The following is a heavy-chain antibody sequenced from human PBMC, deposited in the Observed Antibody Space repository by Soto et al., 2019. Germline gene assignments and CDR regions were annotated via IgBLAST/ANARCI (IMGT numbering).Heavy chain of an antibody. D-gene: IGHD3-22*01. CDR3: AKDEYTRANYYDSSGPCQN. V-gene: IGHV3-23*01. Sequence: PGGSLRLSCAASGFTFSAYAMSWVRQAPGKGLEWVSAISGSGGSTYYADSVKGRFTISRDNSKNTLYLQMNSLRAEDTAVYYCAKDEYTRANYYDSSGPCQNWGQGTLVTVSS. J-gene: IGHJ4*02. CDR1: GFTFSAYA. CDR2: ISGSGGST.